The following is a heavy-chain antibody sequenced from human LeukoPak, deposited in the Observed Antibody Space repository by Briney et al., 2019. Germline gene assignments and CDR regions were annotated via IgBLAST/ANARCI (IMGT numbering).Heavy chain of an antibody. CDR2: ISSSGSTI. CDR1: GFTFSSYE. V-gene: IGHV3-48*03. J-gene: IGHJ4*02. Sequence: GGSLRLSCAASGFTFSSYEMNWVRQAPGKGLEWVSYISSSGSTIYDADSVKGRFTISRDNAKNSLYLQMNSLRAEDTAVYYCARTITMVRGVIIKGGFDYWGQGTLVTVSS. D-gene: IGHD3-10*01. CDR3: ARTITMVRGVIIKGGFDY.